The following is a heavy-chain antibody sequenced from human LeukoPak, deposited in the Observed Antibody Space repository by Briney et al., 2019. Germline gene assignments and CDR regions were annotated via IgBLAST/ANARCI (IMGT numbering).Heavy chain of an antibody. CDR3: ARYAPYYDFWSGLMDV. J-gene: IGHJ6*02. CDR2: INPNSGGT. V-gene: IGHV1-2*06. CDR1: GYTFTVYY. Sequence: ASVNVSCKASGYTFTVYYMHWVRQAPGQRLEWMGRINPNSGGTNYVQKFQGRVTMTRDTSISTAYMELSRMRFDDTAVYYCARYAPYYDFWSGLMDVWGQGTTVTVSS. D-gene: IGHD3-3*01.